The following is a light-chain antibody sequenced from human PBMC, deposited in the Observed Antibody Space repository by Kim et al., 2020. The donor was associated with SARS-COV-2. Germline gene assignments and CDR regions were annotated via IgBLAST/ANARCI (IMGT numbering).Light chain of an antibody. CDR1: SANVGDQG. J-gene: IGLJ3*02. Sequence: QTATLTCPGNSANVGDQGAAWLQQHRGHPPKLLSYRNNNRPSGISEKFSASRSGNTASLTITGLQPEDEADYYCSAWDNRLSVWVFGGGTQLTVL. CDR2: RNN. V-gene: IGLV10-54*04. CDR3: SAWDNRLSVWV.